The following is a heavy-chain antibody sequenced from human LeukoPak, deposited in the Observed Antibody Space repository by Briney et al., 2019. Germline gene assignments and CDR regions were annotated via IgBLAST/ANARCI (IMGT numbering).Heavy chain of an antibody. CDR1: GGSISSSSYY. J-gene: IGHJ5*02. Sequence: SETLSLTCIVSGGSISSSSYYWGWIRQPPGKGLEWIGSIYYSGSTYYNPSLKSRVTISVDTSKNQFSLKLSSVTAADTAVYYCARAGYYYGSGNWFDPWGQGTLVTVSS. V-gene: IGHV4-39*07. CDR3: ARAGYYYGSGNWFDP. D-gene: IGHD3-10*01. CDR2: IYYSGST.